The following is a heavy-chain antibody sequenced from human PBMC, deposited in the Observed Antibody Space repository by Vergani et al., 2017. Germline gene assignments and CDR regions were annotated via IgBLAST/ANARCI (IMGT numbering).Heavy chain of an antibody. J-gene: IGHJ4*02. CDR3: ASLVSGWYDSDY. D-gene: IGHD6-19*01. CDR1: RSTFKTYG. V-gene: IGHV3-30*19. CDR2: ISYDGSNK. Sequence: QGQLVESGGGIVQPGRSLTLSCVASRSTFKTYGMHWVRQAPGKGLEWVAVISYDGSNKYYADSVKGRFTISRDNSKNTLYLQMNSLRAEDTAVYYCASLVSGWYDSDYWGQGTLVTVSS.